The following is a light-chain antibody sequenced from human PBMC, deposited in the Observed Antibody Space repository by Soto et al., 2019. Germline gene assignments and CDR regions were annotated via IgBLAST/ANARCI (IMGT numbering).Light chain of an antibody. J-gene: IGLJ1*01. Sequence: QSLLTQPASVSGSPGQSITISCTGTSSDVGGYNYVSWYQQHPGKAPKLMIYDVSNRPSGVSNRFSGSKSGNTASLTISGIQAEDEADYYCSSYTGSTTYVFGIGTKVTVL. V-gene: IGLV2-14*01. CDR3: SSYTGSTTYV. CDR2: DVS. CDR1: SSDVGGYNY.